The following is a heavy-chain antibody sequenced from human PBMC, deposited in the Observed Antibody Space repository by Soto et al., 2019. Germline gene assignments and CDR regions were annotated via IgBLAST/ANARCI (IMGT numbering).Heavy chain of an antibody. CDR3: ATLMDIVVLPAGILDY. Sequence: EVQLLESGGGLVQPGGSLRLTCAASGFTFSSYGISWIRLSPGKGLEWVSVISGGGDTTYYTPSVKGRFTISRDDFRNTLDLQMHSLRTEDTAIYYCATLMDIVVLPAGILDYWGPGTLVTVSS. J-gene: IGHJ4*02. V-gene: IGHV3-23*01. D-gene: IGHD2-2*03. CDR1: GFTFSSYG. CDR2: ISGGGDTT.